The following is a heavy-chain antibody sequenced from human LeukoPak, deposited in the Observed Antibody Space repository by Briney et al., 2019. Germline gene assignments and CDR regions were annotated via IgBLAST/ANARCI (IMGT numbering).Heavy chain of an antibody. V-gene: IGHV3-30*18. CDR1: GFTFSSYG. J-gene: IGHJ4*02. CDR2: ISYDGSNK. D-gene: IGHD3-22*01. CDR3: AKMAGLAYDSSGYYSYYFDY. Sequence: GRSLRLSCAASGFTFSSYGMHWVRHAPGKGLERVAVISYDGSNKYYADSVKGRFTISRDNSKNTLYLQMNSLRAEDTAVYYCAKMAGLAYDSSGYYSYYFDYWGQGTLVTVSS.